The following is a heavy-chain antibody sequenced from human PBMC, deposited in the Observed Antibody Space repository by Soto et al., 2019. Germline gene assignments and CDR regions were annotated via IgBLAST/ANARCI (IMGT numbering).Heavy chain of an antibody. CDR3: TTQLLWFGELFNPDFDY. D-gene: IGHD3-10*01. Sequence: GGSLRLSCAASGFTFSNAWMSWVRQAPGKGLEWVGRIKSKTDGGTTDYAAPVKGRFTISRDDSKNTLYLQMNSLKTEDTAVYYCTTQLLWFGELFNPDFDYWGQGTLVTVSS. J-gene: IGHJ4*02. V-gene: IGHV3-15*01. CDR2: IKSKTDGGTT. CDR1: GFTFSNAW.